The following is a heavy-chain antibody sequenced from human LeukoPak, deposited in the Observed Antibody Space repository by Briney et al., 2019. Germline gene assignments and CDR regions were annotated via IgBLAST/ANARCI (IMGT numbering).Heavy chain of an antibody. D-gene: IGHD6-6*01. Sequence: PGGSLRLSCAASGFTFSRYEMNWVCQAPGKGLEWVSYISSSGSTIYYADSVKGRFTISRDNAKNSLYLQMNSLRAEDTAVYYCARSSSIAAAYYYYYYMDVWGKGTTVTVSS. J-gene: IGHJ6*03. CDR2: ISSSGSTI. CDR1: GFTFSRYE. CDR3: ARSSSIAAAYYYYYYMDV. V-gene: IGHV3-48*03.